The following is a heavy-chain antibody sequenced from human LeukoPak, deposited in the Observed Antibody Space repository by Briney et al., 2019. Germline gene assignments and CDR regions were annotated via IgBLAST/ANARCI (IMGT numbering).Heavy chain of an antibody. CDR3: ATVLRYFDWLPIDY. V-gene: IGHV1-69*13. CDR2: IIPIFGTA. J-gene: IGHJ4*02. Sequence: SVKVSCKASGGTFSSYAICWVRQAPGQGLEWMGGIIPIFGTANYAQKFQGRVTITADESTSTAYMELSSLRSEDTAVYYCATVLRYFDWLPIDYWGQGTLVTVSS. CDR1: GGTFSSYA. D-gene: IGHD3-9*01.